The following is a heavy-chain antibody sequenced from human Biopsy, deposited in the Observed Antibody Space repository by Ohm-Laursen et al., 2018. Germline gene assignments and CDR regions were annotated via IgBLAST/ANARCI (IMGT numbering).Heavy chain of an antibody. J-gene: IGHJ6*02. CDR3: ARELGNGMDV. Sequence: SLRLSCTASGFTFSDYYMNWIRQAPGKGPERVSFITNTGRTVYADSVKGRFTISRDNADNSLHLQMKSLRAEDTAVYYCARELGNGMDVWGQGTPVTVSS. CDR1: GFTFSDYY. V-gene: IGHV3-11*01. CDR2: ITNTGRTV.